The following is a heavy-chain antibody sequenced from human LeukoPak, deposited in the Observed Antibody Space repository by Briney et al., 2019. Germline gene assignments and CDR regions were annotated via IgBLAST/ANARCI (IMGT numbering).Heavy chain of an antibody. Sequence: SETLSLTCTVSGGSISSSSYYWGWIRQPPGKGLEWIGSIYYSGSTYYNPSLKSRVTISADTSKNQFSLKLSSVTAADTAVYYCARQGRVSGDYWGQGTLVTVSS. CDR1: GGSISSSSYY. D-gene: IGHD6-13*01. CDR2: IYYSGST. V-gene: IGHV4-39*01. J-gene: IGHJ4*02. CDR3: ARQGRVSGDY.